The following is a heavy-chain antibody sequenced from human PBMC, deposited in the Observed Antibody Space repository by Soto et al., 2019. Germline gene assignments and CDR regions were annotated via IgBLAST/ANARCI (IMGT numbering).Heavy chain of an antibody. Sequence: ASVKVSCKASGYTFIGYYIHWVRQAPGQGLEWMGWINPNSGGTNYAQRFQGWVTMTRHRSISTAYMELSRLKSDDTAVYYCARVGGGLASLGYYGMDVWGQGTTVTVSS. J-gene: IGHJ6*02. D-gene: IGHD3-10*01. CDR3: ARVGGGLASLGYYGMDV. CDR2: INPNSGGT. CDR1: GYTFIGYY. V-gene: IGHV1-2*04.